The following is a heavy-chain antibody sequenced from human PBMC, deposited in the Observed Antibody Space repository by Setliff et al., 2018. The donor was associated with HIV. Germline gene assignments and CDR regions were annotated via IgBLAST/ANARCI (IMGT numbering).Heavy chain of an antibody. D-gene: IGHD4-17*01. V-gene: IGHV3-21*06. J-gene: IGHJ5*02. CDR3: VRGCGDTCDSWFDP. Sequence: AGGSLRLSCAASGFTFSSYSMNWVRQAPGKGLEWVSSISSSSSYIYYADSVKGRFTISRDNARNSLYLQMNSLRVEDTAVYYCVRGCGDTCDSWFDPWGQGSLVTVSS. CDR1: GFTFSSYS. CDR2: ISSSSSYI.